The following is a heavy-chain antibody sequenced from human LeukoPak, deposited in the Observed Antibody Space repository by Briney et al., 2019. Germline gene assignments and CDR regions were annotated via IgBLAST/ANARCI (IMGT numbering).Heavy chain of an antibody. Sequence: GGSLRLSCAASGFTFSSYWMHWVRQAPGKGLVWVSRINSDGSSTSYADSVEGRFTISRDNAKNTLYLQMNSLRAEDTAVYYCAKGARDGYNFNAFDIWGQGTMVTVSS. CDR1: GFTFSSYW. CDR2: INSDGSST. CDR3: AKGARDGYNFNAFDI. V-gene: IGHV3-74*01. D-gene: IGHD5-24*01. J-gene: IGHJ3*02.